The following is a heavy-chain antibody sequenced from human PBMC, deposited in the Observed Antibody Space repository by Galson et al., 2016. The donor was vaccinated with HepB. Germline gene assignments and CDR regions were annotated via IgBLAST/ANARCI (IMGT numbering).Heavy chain of an antibody. J-gene: IGHJ4*02. V-gene: IGHV1-18*01. CDR1: GYTFTSYG. CDR2: ISAYNGNT. D-gene: IGHD3-22*01. Sequence: SVKVSCKASGYTFTSYGISWVRQAPGQGLEWMGWISAYNGNTNYAQKLQGRVTMTTDTSTSTAYTELRRLRSDDTAVYYCAKLTEDYYDSSGYFDYWGQGTLGTVSS. CDR3: AKLTEDYYDSSGYFDY.